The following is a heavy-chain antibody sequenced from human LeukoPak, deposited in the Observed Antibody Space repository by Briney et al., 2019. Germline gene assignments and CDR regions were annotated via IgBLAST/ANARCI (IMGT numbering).Heavy chain of an antibody. J-gene: IGHJ4*02. CDR1: GFTFSSYE. Sequence: PGGSLRLSCAASGFTFSSYEMNWVRQAPGKGLEWVSYTSSSGSTIYYADSVKGRFTISRDNAKNSLYLQMNSLRAEDTAVYYCARDVLHYYGSGSYYNDHYWGQGTLVTVSS. CDR3: ARDVLHYYGSGSYYNDHY. D-gene: IGHD3-10*01. V-gene: IGHV3-48*03. CDR2: TSSSGSTI.